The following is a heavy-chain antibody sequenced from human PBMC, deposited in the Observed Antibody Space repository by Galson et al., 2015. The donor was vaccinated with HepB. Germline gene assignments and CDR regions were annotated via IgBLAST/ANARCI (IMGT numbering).Heavy chain of an antibody. D-gene: IGHD2-2*01. CDR1: GFTFGDYA. CDR3: TRVGSGYCSSTSCQGPYYYYYMDV. CDR2: IRSKAYGGTT. Sequence: SLRLSCAASGFTFGDYAMSWFRQAPGKGLEWVGFIRSKAYGGTTEYAASVKGRFTISRDDSKSIAYLQMNSLKTEDTAVYYCTRVGSGYCSSTSCQGPYYYYYMDVWGKGTTVTVSS. V-gene: IGHV3-49*03. J-gene: IGHJ6*03.